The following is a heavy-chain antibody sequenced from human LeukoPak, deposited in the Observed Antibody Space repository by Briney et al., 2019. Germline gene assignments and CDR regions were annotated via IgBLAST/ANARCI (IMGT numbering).Heavy chain of an antibody. D-gene: IGHD1-26*01. V-gene: IGHV1-2*02. J-gene: IGHJ2*01. CDR2: INPNSGGT. CDR3: ARDDLPFSGSYFRSDWYFDL. CDR1: GYTFTGYY. Sequence: ASVKVSCKASGYTFTGYYMHWVRQAPGQGLEWMGWINPNSGGTNYARKFQGRVTMTRDTSISTAYMELSRLRSDDTAVYYCARDDLPFSGSYFRSDWYFDLWGRGTLVTVSS.